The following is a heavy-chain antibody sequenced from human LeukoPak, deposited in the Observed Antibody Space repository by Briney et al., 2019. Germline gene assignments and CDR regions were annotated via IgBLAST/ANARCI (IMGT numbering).Heavy chain of an antibody. CDR2: ISYDGSNK. CDR3: ARARFGGRPHYYYGMDV. D-gene: IGHD3-10*01. CDR1: GFTFSSYA. J-gene: IGHJ6*02. Sequence: GGSLGLSCAASGFTFSSYAMHWVRQAPGKGLEWVAVISYDGSNKYYADSVKGRFTISRDNSKNTLYLQMNSLRAEDTAVYYCARARFGGRPHYYYGMDVWGQGTTVTVSS. V-gene: IGHV3-30-3*01.